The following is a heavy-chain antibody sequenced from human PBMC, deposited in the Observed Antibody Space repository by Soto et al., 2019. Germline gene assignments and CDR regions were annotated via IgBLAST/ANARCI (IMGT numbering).Heavy chain of an antibody. CDR3: ASGAYGDYAY. D-gene: IGHD4-17*01. V-gene: IGHV4-31*03. CDR2: IYYTGTT. J-gene: IGHJ4*02. CDR1: GASISSGGYY. Sequence: QVHLQESGPGLVKPSQTLTLTCTVSGASISSGGYYWSWFRQHPGKGLEWIGYIYYTGTTDYNPSLKSRVTISLDTSETQFSLNLSSVTAADTAVYFCASGAYGDYAYWGQGTLVTVSS.